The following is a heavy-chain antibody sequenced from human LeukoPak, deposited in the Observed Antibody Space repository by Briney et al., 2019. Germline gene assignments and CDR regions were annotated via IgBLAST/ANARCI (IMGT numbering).Heavy chain of an antibody. CDR3: AKGPAGSFQGYFDY. CDR2: ISGSGIAT. J-gene: IGHJ4*02. CDR1: GFTFSDYA. Sequence: KSGRSLRLSCVTSGFTFSDYAMNWVRQAPGKGLEWVSGISGSGIATYHVDSVEGRFTISRDNSLNTVYLQMNSLRVDDTAIYYCAKGPAGSFQGYFDYLGQGTLATVS. V-gene: IGHV3-23*01. D-gene: IGHD1-26*01.